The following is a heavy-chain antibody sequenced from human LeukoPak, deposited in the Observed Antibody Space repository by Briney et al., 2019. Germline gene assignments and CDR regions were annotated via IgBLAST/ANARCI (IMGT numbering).Heavy chain of an antibody. CDR2: ISSSAGST. V-gene: IGHV3-23*01. CDR3: AKGGSVSSSWYTYDY. J-gene: IGHJ4*02. Sequence: PGGSLRLSCAASGFTFSSYAMRWVRQAPGKGLDWVSTISSSAGSTYYADSVKGRFTISRDNSKKTLYLQMNSLRAEDTAVYYCAKGGSVSSSWYTYDYWGQGTLVTVSS. D-gene: IGHD6-13*01. CDR1: GFTFSSYA.